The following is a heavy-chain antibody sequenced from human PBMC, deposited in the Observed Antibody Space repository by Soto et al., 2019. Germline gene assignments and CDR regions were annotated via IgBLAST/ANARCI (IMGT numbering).Heavy chain of an antibody. CDR1: GFIFSSYA. Sequence: GGSLRLSCAASGFIFSSYAMSWVRQAPGKGLQWVSTISGRDGSTYYADSVKGRLTISRDNSKNTLYLQMNSLRAEDTAVYYCAKDLVVGAGGHGVDVWGQGTTVTVSS. CDR3: AKDLVVGAGGHGVDV. D-gene: IGHD1-26*01. J-gene: IGHJ6*02. CDR2: ISGRDGST. V-gene: IGHV3-23*01.